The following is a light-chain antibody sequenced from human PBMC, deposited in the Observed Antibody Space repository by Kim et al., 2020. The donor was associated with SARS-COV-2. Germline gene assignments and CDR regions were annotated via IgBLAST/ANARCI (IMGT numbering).Light chain of an antibody. Sequence: ASVGDRVTITCRASQDISNYLAWFQLKPGKAPKLLIYAASALQPGVPSRFSGSGSGTDFTLTVTSLQPEDVATYYCQKCDSAPWTFGQGKKVEIK. CDR1: QDISNY. J-gene: IGKJ1*01. V-gene: IGKV1-27*01. CDR3: QKCDSAPWT. CDR2: AAS.